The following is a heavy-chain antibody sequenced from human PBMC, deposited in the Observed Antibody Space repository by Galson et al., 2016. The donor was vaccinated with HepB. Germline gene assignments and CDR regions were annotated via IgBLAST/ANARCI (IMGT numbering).Heavy chain of an antibody. CDR1: VGSISSGGYF. D-gene: IGHD2-15*01. CDR3: AKVRASGHRRAFDY. Sequence: TLSPTCDVSVGSISSGGYFWNWIRQPPGKGLEWIGYIYHSGGTYYNPSPKSRVTISLKRPKNQFSLNLTSLTAADTGVYYCAKVRASGHRRAFDYWGQGSLVTVSS. V-gene: IGHV4-30-2*01. J-gene: IGHJ4*02. CDR2: IYHSGGT.